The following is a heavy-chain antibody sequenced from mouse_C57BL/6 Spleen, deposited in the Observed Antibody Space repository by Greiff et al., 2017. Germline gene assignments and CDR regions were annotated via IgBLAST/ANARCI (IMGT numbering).Heavy chain of an antibody. J-gene: IGHJ2*01. D-gene: IGHD2-3*01. CDR1: GFNIKDYY. CDR3: TTRDDGYYVDYFDY. Sequence: EVKLLESGAELVRPGASVKLSCTASGFNIKDYYMHWVKQRPEQGLEWIGRIDPEDGDTEYAPKFQGKATMTADTSSNTAYLQLSSLTSEDTAVYYCTTRDDGYYVDYFDYWGQGTTLTVSS. V-gene: IGHV14-1*01. CDR2: IDPEDGDT.